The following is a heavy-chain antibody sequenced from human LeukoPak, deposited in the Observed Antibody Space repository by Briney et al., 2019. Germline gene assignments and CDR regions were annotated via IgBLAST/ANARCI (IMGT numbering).Heavy chain of an antibody. J-gene: IGHJ4*02. CDR3: ATLRGSSSAVLDN. V-gene: IGHV4-59*08. CDR1: GGSISSYY. D-gene: IGHD2-2*01. CDR2: IYYSGST. Sequence: SETLSLTCTVSGGSISSYYWSWIRQPPGKGLCWFGYIYYSGSTNYNPSLKSRVTMSIDTSKTQFSLRLSSVTAADTAIYFCATLRGSSSAVLDNWGQGTLVIVSS.